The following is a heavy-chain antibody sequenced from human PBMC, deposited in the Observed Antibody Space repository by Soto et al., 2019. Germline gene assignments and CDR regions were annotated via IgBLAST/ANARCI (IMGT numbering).Heavy chain of an antibody. CDR2: IDPSDSYT. V-gene: IGHV5-10-1*01. J-gene: IGHJ6*02. CDR1: GYSFTSYW. CDR3: ASNYDILTGHYGMDV. D-gene: IGHD3-9*01. Sequence: GESLKISCNGSGYSFTSYWISWVRQMPWKGLEWMGRIDPSDSYTNYSPSFQGHVTISADKSISTAYLQWSSLKASDTAMYYCASNYDILTGHYGMDVWGQGTTVTVSS.